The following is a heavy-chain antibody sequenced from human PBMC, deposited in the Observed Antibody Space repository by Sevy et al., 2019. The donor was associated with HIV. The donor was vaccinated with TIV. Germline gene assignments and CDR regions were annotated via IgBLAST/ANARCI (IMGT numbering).Heavy chain of an antibody. D-gene: IGHD3-3*01. J-gene: IGHJ3*02. CDR3: TTDAPEYCDFWSGYYAFDI. CDR1: GFTFSNAW. Sequence: GGSLRLSCAASGFTFSNAWMSWVRQAPGKGLEWVGRIKSKTDGGTTDYAAPVKGRFTIARDDSKNTLYLQMNSLKTVNTAVYYGTTDAPEYCDFWSGYYAFDIWGQGTMVTVSS. V-gene: IGHV3-15*01. CDR2: IKSKTDGGTT.